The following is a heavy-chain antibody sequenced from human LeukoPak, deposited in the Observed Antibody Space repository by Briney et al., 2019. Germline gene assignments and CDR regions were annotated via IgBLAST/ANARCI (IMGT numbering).Heavy chain of an antibody. CDR1: GFTFTRYA. Sequence: GGSLRLSCAASGFTFTRYAMSWVRQAPGKGLEWVSAISGSGDNTYYADSVKGRFTISRDNSKNTLYLQMSSLRSDDTAVYYCAREYGSGRYNWFDPWGQGTLVTVSS. D-gene: IGHD3-10*01. CDR3: AREYGSGRYNWFDP. CDR2: ISGSGDNT. V-gene: IGHV3-23*01. J-gene: IGHJ5*02.